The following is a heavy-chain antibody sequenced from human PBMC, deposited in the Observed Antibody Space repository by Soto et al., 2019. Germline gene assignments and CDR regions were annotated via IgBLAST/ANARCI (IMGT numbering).Heavy chain of an antibody. CDR2: INHSGST. Sequence: PSETLSLTCAVFGGTCRGYYWRWIRQPPGRGLEWIGEINHSGSTNYNRSLKSRVTISVDTSKNQFSLKLSSVTAADTAVYYCARGRPYYDFWSGYYTGHIWFDPWGQGTLVTVS. J-gene: IGHJ5*02. D-gene: IGHD3-3*01. CDR3: ARGRPYYDFWSGYYTGHIWFDP. CDR1: GGTCRGYY. V-gene: IGHV4-34*01.